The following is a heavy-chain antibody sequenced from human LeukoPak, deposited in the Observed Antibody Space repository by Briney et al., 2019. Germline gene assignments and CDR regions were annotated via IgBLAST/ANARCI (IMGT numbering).Heavy chain of an antibody. D-gene: IGHD3-22*01. CDR1: GYTFTSYY. J-gene: IGHJ4*02. Sequence: GASVKVSCKASGYTFTSYYMHWVRQAPGQGLEWMGIINPSGGSTSYAQKFQGRVTMTRDMSTSTVYMELSSLRSEDTAVYYCARDRKDSSGYYLDYFDYWGQGTPVTVSS. CDR3: ARDRKDSSGYYLDYFDY. V-gene: IGHV1-46*01. CDR2: INPSGGST.